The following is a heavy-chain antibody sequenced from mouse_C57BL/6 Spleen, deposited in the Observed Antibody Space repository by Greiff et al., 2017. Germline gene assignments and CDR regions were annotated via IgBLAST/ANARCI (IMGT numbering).Heavy chain of an antibody. V-gene: IGHV1-18*01. CDR1: GYTFTDYN. J-gene: IGHJ3*01. Sequence: EVQLQQSGPELVKPGASVKIPCKASGYTFTDYNMDWVKQSHGKSLEWIGDINSNNGGTIYNQKFKGKATLTVDKSSSTAYMELRSLTSEDTAVYYGARLDEYDVLAYWGQGTLVTVSA. CDR2: INSNNGGT. D-gene: IGHD2-4*01. CDR3: ARLDEYDVLAY.